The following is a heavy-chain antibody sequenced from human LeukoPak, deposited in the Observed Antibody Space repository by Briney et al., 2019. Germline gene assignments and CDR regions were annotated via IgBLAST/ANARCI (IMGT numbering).Heavy chain of an antibody. V-gene: IGHV3-21*01. CDR1: GFTFSSYS. D-gene: IGHD2-15*01. J-gene: IGHJ4*02. CDR2: ISSSSSYI. Sequence: GGSLRLSCAASGFTFSSYSMNWVRQAPGKGLEWVSSISSSSSYIYYADSVKGRFTISRDNAKNSLYLQMNSLRAEDTAVYYCARGEFEGYCSGGSCYFFSDYWGQGTLVTVSS. CDR3: ARGEFEGYCSGGSCYFFSDY.